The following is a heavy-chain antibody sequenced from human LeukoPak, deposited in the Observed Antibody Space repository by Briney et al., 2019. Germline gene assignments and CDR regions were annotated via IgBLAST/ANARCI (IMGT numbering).Heavy chain of an antibody. CDR1: GFAFSGSA. Sequence: GGSLRLSCAASGFAFSGSALHWVHQASGKGLEWVGRIRSTANGYATAYAASVKGRFTISRDDSKNTAYLQMDSLKTEDTAVYYCTGNYYGSGSYADFDYWGQGTLVTVSS. J-gene: IGHJ4*02. D-gene: IGHD3-10*01. V-gene: IGHV3-73*01. CDR3: TGNYYGSGSYADFDY. CDR2: IRSTANGYAT.